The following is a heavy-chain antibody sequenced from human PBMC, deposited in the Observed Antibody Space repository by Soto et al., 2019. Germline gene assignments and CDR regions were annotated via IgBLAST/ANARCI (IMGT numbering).Heavy chain of an antibody. CDR3: ARSGTAMVRSYYYYGMDV. V-gene: IGHV1-69*13. Sequence: ASVKVSCKASGGTFSSYAISWVRQAPGQGLEGMGGIIPIFGTANYAQKFQGRVTITADESTSTAYMELSSLRSEDTAVYYCARSGTAMVRSYYYYGMDVWGQGTKVAVSS. D-gene: IGHD5-18*01. CDR1: GGTFSSYA. CDR2: IIPIFGTA. J-gene: IGHJ6*02.